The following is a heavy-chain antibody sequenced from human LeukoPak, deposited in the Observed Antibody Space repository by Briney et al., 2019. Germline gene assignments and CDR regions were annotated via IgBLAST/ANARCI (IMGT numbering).Heavy chain of an antibody. CDR1: GGSISSSSYY. Sequence: SETLSLTCTVSGGSISSSSYYWGWIRQPPGKGLEWIGYIYTSGSTNYNPSLKSRVTISVDTSKNQFSLKLSSVTAADTAVYYCARRSVVVPAASVGYYYYYMDVWGKGTTVTVSS. CDR3: ARRSVVVPAASVGYYYYYMDV. V-gene: IGHV4-61*05. CDR2: IYTSGST. J-gene: IGHJ6*03. D-gene: IGHD2-2*01.